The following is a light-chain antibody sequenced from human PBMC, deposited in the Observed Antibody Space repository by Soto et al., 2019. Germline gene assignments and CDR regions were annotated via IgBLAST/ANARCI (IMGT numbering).Light chain of an antibody. Sequence: DIQMTQSPSSLSASVGDRVTITCRASQSIRNYLNWYQQKPRKAPKLLIDFASSLQSGVPSRFSGSGSGTDFTLTITSLQPEDFAIYYCQQTYNTPLTFGGGTKVEIK. CDR3: QQTYNTPLT. CDR2: FAS. CDR1: QSIRNY. V-gene: IGKV1-39*01. J-gene: IGKJ4*01.